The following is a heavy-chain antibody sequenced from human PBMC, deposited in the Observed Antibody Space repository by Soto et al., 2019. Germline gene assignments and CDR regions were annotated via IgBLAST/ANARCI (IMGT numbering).Heavy chain of an antibody. D-gene: IGHD3-10*01. Sequence: SVKVSCKASGDTFTTYDINWVRQATGHGLEWMGWINPNSGNIGYAQRFQGRVTMTRDTAIRTAYMEVSSLRSDDTAVYYCARGRASGTYYRLDDWGQGTFVTVSS. V-gene: IGHV1-8*01. CDR1: GDTFTTYD. J-gene: IGHJ4*02. CDR3: ARGRASGTYYRLDD. CDR2: INPNSGNI.